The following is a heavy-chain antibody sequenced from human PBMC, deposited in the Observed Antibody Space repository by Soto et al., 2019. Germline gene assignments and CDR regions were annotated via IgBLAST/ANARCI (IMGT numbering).Heavy chain of an antibody. D-gene: IGHD4-17*01. V-gene: IGHV4-61*01. CDR2: IYHTGRS. CDR3: ARVSNEYGGNGAFDY. J-gene: IGHJ4*02. Sequence: SETLSLTCTVSGGSVSSESHYWSWIRQPPGKGLEWVGYIYHTGRSNYNPPLKSRLTISLDMSRNQFSLQLTSVTAADTALYYCARVSNEYGGNGAFDYWGLGTLVTVSS. CDR1: GGSVSSESHY.